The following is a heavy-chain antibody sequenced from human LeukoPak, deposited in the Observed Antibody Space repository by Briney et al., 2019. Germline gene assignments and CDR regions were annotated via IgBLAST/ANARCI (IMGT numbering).Heavy chain of an antibody. CDR1: GGSISSYY. Sequence: SETLSLTCTVSGGSISSYYLSWIRQPPGKGLEWIGYIYYSGSTTYNPSLKSRVTTLVDTSTNQFSLKLSSVTPADTAVYYCARRIWADWYFDLWGRGTLVTVSS. CDR2: IYYSGST. J-gene: IGHJ2*01. V-gene: IGHV4-59*08. CDR3: ARRIWADWYFDL. D-gene: IGHD6-19*01.